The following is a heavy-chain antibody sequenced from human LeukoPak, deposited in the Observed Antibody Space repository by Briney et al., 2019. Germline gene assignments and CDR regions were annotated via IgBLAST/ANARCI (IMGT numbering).Heavy chain of an antibody. CDR3: ARGSPWFGELSHFDY. CDR1: GGSISSYY. J-gene: IGHJ4*02. Sequence: SETLSLTCTVSGGSISSYYWSWIRQPPGKGLEWIGYIYYSGSTNYNPSLKSRVTISVDTSKNQFSLKLSSVTAADTAVYYCARGSPWFGELSHFDYWGQGTLVTVSS. D-gene: IGHD3-10*01. V-gene: IGHV4-59*01. CDR2: IYYSGST.